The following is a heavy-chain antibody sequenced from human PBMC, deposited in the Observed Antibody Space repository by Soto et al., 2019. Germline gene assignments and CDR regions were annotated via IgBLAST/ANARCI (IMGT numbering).Heavy chain of an antibody. CDR3: ARTPSIAAAGGYYYYGMDV. V-gene: IGHV2-70*01. Sequence: SGPTLVNPTQTLTLTCTFSGFSLSTSGMCVSRIRQPPGKALEWLALIDWDDDKYYSTSLKTRLTISKDTSKNQVVLTMTNMDPVDTATYYCARTPSIAAAGGYYYYGMDVWGQGTTVTVSS. D-gene: IGHD6-13*01. J-gene: IGHJ6*02. CDR2: IDWDDDK. CDR1: GFSLSTSGMC.